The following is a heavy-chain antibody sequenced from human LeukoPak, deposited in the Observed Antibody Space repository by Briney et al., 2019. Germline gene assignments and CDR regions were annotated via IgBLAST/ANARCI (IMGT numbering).Heavy chain of an antibody. J-gene: IGHJ4*02. V-gene: IGHV1-18*01. CDR3: ARRPYYYDSSGSYPPGEYYFDY. Sequence: GASVKVSCKASGYTFTSYGISWVRQAPGQGLEWMGWISAYNGNTNYAQKLQGRVTMTTDTSTSTAYMELRSLRSDDTAVYYCARRPYYYDSSGSYPPGEYYFDYWGQGTLVTVSS. CDR2: ISAYNGNT. D-gene: IGHD3-22*01. CDR1: GYTFTSYG.